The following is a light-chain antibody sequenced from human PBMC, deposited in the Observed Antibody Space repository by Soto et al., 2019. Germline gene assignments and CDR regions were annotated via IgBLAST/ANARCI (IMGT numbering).Light chain of an antibody. J-gene: IGKJ4*01. CDR1: HSVSSR. V-gene: IGKV3-15*01. CDR3: EHCTTSPLT. CDR2: GAS. Sequence: EIVMTQSPATLSVSPGERATLSCRASHSVSSRLAWYQQKPGQAPRLLIYGASTRATGLPARFSGSGSGTDFTLTISMQQAEDVAVYCCEHCTTSPLTFGGGTKVEIK.